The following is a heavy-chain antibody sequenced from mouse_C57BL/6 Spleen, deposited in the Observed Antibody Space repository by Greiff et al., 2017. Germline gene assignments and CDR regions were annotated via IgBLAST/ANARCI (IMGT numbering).Heavy chain of an antibody. J-gene: IGHJ1*03. CDR2: IDPSDSYT. CDR1: GYTFTSYW. V-gene: IGHV1-69*01. Sequence: VQLQQSGAELVMPGASVKLSCKASGYTFTSYWMHWVKQRPGQGLEWIGEIDPSDSYTNYNHKFKGKSTLTVDKSSSTAYMQLSSLTSEDSAVYYCARLGYWYFDVWGTGTTVTVSS. CDR3: ARLGYWYFDV.